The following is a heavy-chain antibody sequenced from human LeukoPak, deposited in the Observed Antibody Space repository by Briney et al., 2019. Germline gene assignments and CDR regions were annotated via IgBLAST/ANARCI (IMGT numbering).Heavy chain of an antibody. J-gene: IGHJ4*02. Sequence: GGSLTLSCEASGFSMSVYSMSWVRQAPGKGLEGVGNIKQDGSERNYVDSVKGRFNISRDNAKKSLYLQMNSLRAEGTAVYYCARDWGAYYHFFDYWGQGTLVTVSS. CDR1: GFSMSVYS. D-gene: IGHD3-22*01. CDR2: IKQDGSER. CDR3: ARDWGAYYHFFDY. V-gene: IGHV3-7*01.